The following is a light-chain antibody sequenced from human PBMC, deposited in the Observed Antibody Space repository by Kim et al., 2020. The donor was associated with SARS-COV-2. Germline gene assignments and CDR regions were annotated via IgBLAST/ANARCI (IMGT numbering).Light chain of an antibody. CDR1: QSVSTC. CDR3: QQRSNWPLT. V-gene: IGKV3-11*01. Sequence: LPPGERASLSGRASQSVSTCLRWYQQKPGQAPRLLIYAASNRATDIPDRISGSGSGTDFTLTISSLEPEDFAVYYCQQRSNWPLTFGGGTKVDIK. J-gene: IGKJ4*01. CDR2: AAS.